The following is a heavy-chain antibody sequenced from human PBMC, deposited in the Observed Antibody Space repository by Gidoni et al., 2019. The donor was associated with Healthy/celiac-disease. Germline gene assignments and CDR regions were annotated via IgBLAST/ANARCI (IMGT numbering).Heavy chain of an antibody. J-gene: IGHJ6*03. D-gene: IGHD3-3*01. V-gene: IGHV3-21*01. CDR1: GFTFSSYS. CDR3: ARDSALSTIFGVVHYYYYYMDV. CDR2: ISSSSSYI. Sequence: EVQLVESGGGLVKPGGSLRLSCAASGFTFSSYSMTWVRQAPGKGLEWVSSISSSSSYIYYADSVKGRFTISRDNAKNSLYLQMNSLRAEDTAVYYCARDSALSTIFGVVHYYYYYMDVWGKGTTVTVSS.